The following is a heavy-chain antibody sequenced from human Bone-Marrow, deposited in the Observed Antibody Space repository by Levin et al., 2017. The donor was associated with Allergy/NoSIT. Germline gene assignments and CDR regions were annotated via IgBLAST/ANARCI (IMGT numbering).Heavy chain of an antibody. J-gene: IGHJ4*02. D-gene: IGHD6-6*01. CDR3: ARYISSSSSDDH. CDR2: ISGNNGNT. Sequence: ASVKVSCWASGYTFSDYGITWVRQAPGQGLEWMGWISGNNGNTHYLESLQGRVTLTRDKTTSRAYMELRNLRSDDTAVYYCARYISSSSSDDHWGQGTLVTVSS. V-gene: IGHV1-18*01. CDR1: GYTFSDYG.